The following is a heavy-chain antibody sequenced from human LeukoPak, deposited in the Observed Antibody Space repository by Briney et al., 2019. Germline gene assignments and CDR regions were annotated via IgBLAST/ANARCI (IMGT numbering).Heavy chain of an antibody. CDR1: GDSISSSSSY. J-gene: IGHJ5*02. CDR2: INHSGST. Sequence: KSSETLSLTCTVSGDSISSSSSYWSWIRQPPGKGLEWIGEINHSGSTNYNPSLKSRVTISVDTSKNQFSLKLSSVTAADTAVYYCARSPRRNPGPRFGNWFDPWGQGTLVTVSS. D-gene: IGHD3-3*01. CDR3: ARSPRRNPGPRFGNWFDP. V-gene: IGHV4-39*07.